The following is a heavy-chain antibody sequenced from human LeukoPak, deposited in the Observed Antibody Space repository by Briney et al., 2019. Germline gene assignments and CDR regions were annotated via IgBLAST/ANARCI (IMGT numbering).Heavy chain of an antibody. Sequence: GASVKVSCKASGYTFTSYGISWVRQAPGQGLEWMGWISAYNGNTNYAQKLQGRVTMTEDTSTDTAYMELSSLRSEDTAVYYCATAKLDYDFWRKVLFDYWGQGTLVTVSS. CDR1: GYTFTSYG. D-gene: IGHD3-3*01. V-gene: IGHV1-18*01. CDR3: ATAKLDYDFWRKVLFDY. J-gene: IGHJ4*02. CDR2: ISAYNGNT.